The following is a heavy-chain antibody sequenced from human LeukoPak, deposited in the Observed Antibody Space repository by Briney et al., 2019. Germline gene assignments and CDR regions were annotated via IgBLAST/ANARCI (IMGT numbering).Heavy chain of an antibody. Sequence: ASVKVSCKAFEYTFASYDINWVRQATGQGLEWMGRINPGSGNTDYAQKFQGRVIMTRDTSINTVYMELSSLGLEDAAIYYCVRNMALDYWGQGSLVTVSS. CDR3: VRNMALDY. D-gene: IGHD2/OR15-2a*01. V-gene: IGHV1-8*01. J-gene: IGHJ4*02. CDR1: EYTFASYD. CDR2: INPGSGNT.